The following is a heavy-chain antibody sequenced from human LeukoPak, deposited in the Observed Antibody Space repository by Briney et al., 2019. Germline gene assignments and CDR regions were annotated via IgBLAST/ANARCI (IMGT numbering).Heavy chain of an antibody. CDR3: ARRSGGSAWFDP. CDR1: GFTFSSCG. J-gene: IGHJ5*02. D-gene: IGHD2-15*01. Sequence: PGGSLRLSCAASGFTFSSCGMHWVRQAPGKGLEWVAVIWYDGSNKYYADSVKGRLTISRDNSKNTLYLQMNSLRAEDTAVYYCARRSGGSAWFDPWGQGTLVTVSS. CDR2: IWYDGSNK. V-gene: IGHV3-33*01.